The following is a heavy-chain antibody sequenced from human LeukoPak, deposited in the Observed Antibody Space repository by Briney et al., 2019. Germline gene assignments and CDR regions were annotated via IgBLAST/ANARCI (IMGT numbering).Heavy chain of an antibody. Sequence: GGSPRLSWAASGFTLCSYSMNWVRQAPGKGLEWVSYISSSSTIIYYADSVKGRFTISRDNAKNSLYLQMNSLRDEDTAVYYRAREGGYQDAFDIWGQGTMVTVSS. V-gene: IGHV3-48*02. CDR2: ISSSSTII. D-gene: IGHD1-26*01. J-gene: IGHJ3*02. CDR1: GFTLCSYS. CDR3: AREGGYQDAFDI.